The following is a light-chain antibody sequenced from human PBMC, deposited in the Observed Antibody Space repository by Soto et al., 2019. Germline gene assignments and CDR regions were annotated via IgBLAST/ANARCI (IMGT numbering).Light chain of an antibody. CDR3: CSYTSSTSLI. CDR1: SSDIGGYKY. Sequence: SVLTQPASVSGSPGQSITISCTGTSSDIGGYKYVSWYQQHPGKVPKLLIYDVNNRPSGVSDRFSGSKSGNTASLTISGLQAEDEAEYYCCSYTSSTSLIFGGGTKLT. V-gene: IGLV2-14*03. J-gene: IGLJ2*01. CDR2: DVN.